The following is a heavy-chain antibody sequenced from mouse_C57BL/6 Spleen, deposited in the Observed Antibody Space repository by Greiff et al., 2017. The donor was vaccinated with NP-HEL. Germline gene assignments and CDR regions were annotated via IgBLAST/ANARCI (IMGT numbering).Heavy chain of an antibody. CDR3: ARDHAMDY. V-gene: IGHV1-26*01. CDR1: GYTFTDYY. CDR2: INPNNGGT. Sequence: EVQLQQSEPELVKPGASVKISCKASGYTFTDYYMNWVKQSHGKSLEWIGDINPNNGGTSYNQKFKGKATLTVDKSSSTAYMELRSLTSEDSAVYYCARDHAMDYWGQGTSVTVSS. J-gene: IGHJ4*01.